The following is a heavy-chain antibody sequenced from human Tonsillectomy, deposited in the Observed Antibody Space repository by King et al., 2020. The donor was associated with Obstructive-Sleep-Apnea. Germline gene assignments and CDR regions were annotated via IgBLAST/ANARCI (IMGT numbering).Heavy chain of an antibody. Sequence: VQLQESGPGLVKPSQTLSLTCTVSGGSISSGDYYWSWIRQPPGKGLEWIGYIYYSGSSYYNPSPKSLVTISVDTSKNQFSLKLSSVTAADTAVYYCARLRVDTAMDGIQNYWYFDLWGRGTLVTVSS. CDR2: IYYSGSS. CDR1: GGSISSGDYY. J-gene: IGHJ2*01. D-gene: IGHD5-18*01. V-gene: IGHV4-30-4*01. CDR3: ARLRVDTAMDGIQNYWYFDL.